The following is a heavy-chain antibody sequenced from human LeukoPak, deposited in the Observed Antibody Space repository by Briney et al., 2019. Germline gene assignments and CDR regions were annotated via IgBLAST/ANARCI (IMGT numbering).Heavy chain of an antibody. CDR2: IYSRGCT. Sequence: PGGSLRLSCAVSGFSVSNNYMNWVRQAPGKGLEWVSLIYSRGCTSYADSVKGRFTISRDSSKNTLFLQMNSLRVEDTAVYYCARDPPGIAASGTYYWGQGTLVTVSS. V-gene: IGHV3-53*01. D-gene: IGHD6-13*01. CDR1: GFSVSNNY. J-gene: IGHJ4*02. CDR3: ARDPPGIAASGTYY.